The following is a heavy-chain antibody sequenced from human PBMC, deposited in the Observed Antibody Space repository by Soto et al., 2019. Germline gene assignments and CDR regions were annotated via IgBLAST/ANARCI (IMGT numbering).Heavy chain of an antibody. Sequence: QVQLVESGGGVVQPGRSLRFSCAASGFTFSSYGMHWVRQAPGKGLEWVAVIWYDGSNKYYADSVKGRFTISRDNSKNTLYLQMNSLRAEDTAVYYCARVVGWLLGHFDYWGQGTLVTVSS. CDR1: GFTFSSYG. D-gene: IGHD3-22*01. V-gene: IGHV3-33*01. J-gene: IGHJ4*02. CDR2: IWYDGSNK. CDR3: ARVVGWLLGHFDY.